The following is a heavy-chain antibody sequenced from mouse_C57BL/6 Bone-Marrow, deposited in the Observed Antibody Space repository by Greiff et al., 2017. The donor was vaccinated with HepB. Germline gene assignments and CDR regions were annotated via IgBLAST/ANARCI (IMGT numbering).Heavy chain of an antibody. Sequence: VQLQQSGAELARPGASVKLSCKASGYTFTSYGISWVKQRTGQGLEWIGEIYPRSGNTYYNEKFKGKATLTADKSSSTAYMELRSLTSEDSAVYFCARSVEGSSPWYFDVWGTGTTVTVSS. V-gene: IGHV1-81*01. CDR3: ARSVEGSSPWYFDV. D-gene: IGHD1-1*01. CDR2: IYPRSGNT. CDR1: GYTFTSYG. J-gene: IGHJ1*03.